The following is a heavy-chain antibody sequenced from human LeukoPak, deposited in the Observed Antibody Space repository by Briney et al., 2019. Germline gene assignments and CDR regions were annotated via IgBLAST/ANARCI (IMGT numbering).Heavy chain of an antibody. J-gene: IGHJ4*02. CDR1: GGSLSSCSYY. V-gene: IGHV4-39*01. D-gene: IGHD3-10*01. CDR3: ARHEGSPYYFDY. CDR2: IYYSGST. Sequence: SGTLSPTCPFSGGSLSSCSYYWGWIPQPPGKGLGWVGSIYYSGSTYYNPSLKSRVTISVDTSKNQFSLKLSSVTAADTAVYYCARHEGSPYYFDYWGQGTLVTVSS.